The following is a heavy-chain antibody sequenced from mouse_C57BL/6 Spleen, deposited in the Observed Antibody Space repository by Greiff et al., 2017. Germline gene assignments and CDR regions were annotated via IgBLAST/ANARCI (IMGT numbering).Heavy chain of an antibody. CDR2: IDPSDSYT. J-gene: IGHJ2*01. CDR3: ARYRDYDFDY. Sequence: QVQLQQPGAELVKPGASVKLSCKASGYTFTSYWMQWVKQRPGQGLEWIGEIDPSDSYTNYNQKFKGKATLTVDTSSSTAYMQLSSLTSEDSAVYYCARYRDYDFDYWGQGTTLTVSS. D-gene: IGHD2-4*01. CDR1: GYTFTSYW. V-gene: IGHV1-50*01.